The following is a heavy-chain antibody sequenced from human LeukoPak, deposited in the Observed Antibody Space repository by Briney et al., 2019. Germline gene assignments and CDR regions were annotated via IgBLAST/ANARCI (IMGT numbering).Heavy chain of an antibody. V-gene: IGHV4-59*12. J-gene: IGHJ4*02. CDR3: ARYPYYYDSSGYYGYFDY. D-gene: IGHD3-22*01. CDR1: GGSISSYY. Sequence: PSETLSLTCTVSGGSISSYYWSWIRQPPGKGLEWIGYIYYSGSTNYNPSLKSRVTISVDTSKNQFSLKLSSVTAADTAVYYCARYPYYYDSSGYYGYFDYWGQGTLVTVSS. CDR2: IYYSGST.